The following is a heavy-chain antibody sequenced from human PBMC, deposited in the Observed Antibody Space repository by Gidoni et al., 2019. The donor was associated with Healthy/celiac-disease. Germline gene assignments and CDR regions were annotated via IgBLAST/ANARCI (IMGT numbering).Heavy chain of an antibody. D-gene: IGHD3-16*02. CDR2: ISWDDDK. V-gene: IGHV2-5*02. CDR3: AHYHDYVWGSYRYMTG. CDR1: GFSLSTSGVG. Sequence: QITLKESGPTLANLTQTLTLTFPFSGFSLSTSGVGVGWIRQPPGKALEWLALISWDDDKRYSTSLKSRLTITKDTSKNQGVLTMTNMEPVDTATYYCAHYHDYVWGSYRYMTGWGQGTLVTVSS. J-gene: IGHJ4*02.